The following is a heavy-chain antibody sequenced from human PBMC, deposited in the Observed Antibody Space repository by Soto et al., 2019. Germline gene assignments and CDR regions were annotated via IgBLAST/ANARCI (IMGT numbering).Heavy chain of an antibody. CDR1: GGSISSYY. V-gene: IGHV4-59*08. CDR2: IYHSGST. D-gene: IGHD4-17*01. Sequence: SETLSLTCTVTGGSISSYYWSWIRQPPGKGLEWIGCIYHSGSTNYNPSLKSRVTISVDTSKNQFSLKLSSVTAADTAVYYCARHRDYGGNYDYWGQGTLVTVSS. J-gene: IGHJ4*02. CDR3: ARHRDYGGNYDY.